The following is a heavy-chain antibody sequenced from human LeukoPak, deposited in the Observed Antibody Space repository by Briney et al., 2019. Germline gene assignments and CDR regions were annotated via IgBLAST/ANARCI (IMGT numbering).Heavy chain of an antibody. D-gene: IGHD1-14*01. CDR3: ARGRKHLEGAFDI. V-gene: IGHV1-69*13. J-gene: IGHJ3*02. CDR2: IIPIFGTA. Sequence: VASVKVSCKASGGTFSSYAISWVRQAPGQGLEWMGGIIPIFGTANYAQKFQGRVTITADESTSTAYMELSSLRSEDTAVYYCARGRKHLEGAFDIWGQGTMVTVSS. CDR1: GGTFSSYA.